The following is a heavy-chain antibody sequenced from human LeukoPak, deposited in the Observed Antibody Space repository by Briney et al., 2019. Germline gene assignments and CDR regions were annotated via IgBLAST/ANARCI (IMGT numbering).Heavy chain of an antibody. J-gene: IGHJ4*02. CDR2: ISGSGGST. CDR1: GFTFSSYA. Sequence: GSLRLSCAASGFTFSSYAMSWVRQAPGKGLEWVSAISGSGGSTYYADSVKGRFTISRDNSKNTLYLQMDSLRAEDTAVYYCARVGSSSFSSYYFDYWGQGTLVTVSS. CDR3: ARVGSSSFSSYYFDY. D-gene: IGHD6-6*01. V-gene: IGHV3-23*01.